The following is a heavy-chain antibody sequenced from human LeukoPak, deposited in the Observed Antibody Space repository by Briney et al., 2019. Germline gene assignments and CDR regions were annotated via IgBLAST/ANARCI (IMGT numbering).Heavy chain of an antibody. CDR1: GRSFSGYY. Sequence: PSETLSLTCAVYGRSFSGYYWSWIRQPPGKGLEWIGEINHSGSTNYNPSLKSRVTISVDTSKNQFSLKLSSVTAADTAVYYCARDTQRGYSYGRNWFDPWGQGTLVTVSS. D-gene: IGHD5-18*01. V-gene: IGHV4-34*01. CDR2: INHSGST. J-gene: IGHJ5*02. CDR3: ARDTQRGYSYGRNWFDP.